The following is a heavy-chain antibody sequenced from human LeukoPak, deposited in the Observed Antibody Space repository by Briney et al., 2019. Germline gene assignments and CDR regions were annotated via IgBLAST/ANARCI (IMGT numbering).Heavy chain of an antibody. CDR3: ARLSIAGCF. Sequence: SETLSLTCAVSGYSISSGYYWGWIRQPPGKGLEWIGSIYHSGSTYYNPSLKSRVTISVDTSKNQFSLKLSSVTAADTAVYYCARLSIAGCFWGQGTLVTVSS. J-gene: IGHJ4*02. CDR2: IYHSGST. V-gene: IGHV4-38-2*01. D-gene: IGHD6-6*01. CDR1: GYSISSGYY.